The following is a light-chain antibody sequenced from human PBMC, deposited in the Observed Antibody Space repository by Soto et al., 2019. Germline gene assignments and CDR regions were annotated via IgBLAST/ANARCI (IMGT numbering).Light chain of an antibody. CDR2: KAS. V-gene: IGKV1-5*03. CDR3: QQYSSYPSLT. CDR1: QTISSW. J-gene: IGKJ4*01. Sequence: DIQMSQSPSTLSGSVGDRVTITCRASQTISSWLAWYQQKPGKAPKLLIYKASNLETGVPSGFSGSGSGTEFTLTISSLQPDDFATYYCQQYSSYPSLTFGGGTKVDI.